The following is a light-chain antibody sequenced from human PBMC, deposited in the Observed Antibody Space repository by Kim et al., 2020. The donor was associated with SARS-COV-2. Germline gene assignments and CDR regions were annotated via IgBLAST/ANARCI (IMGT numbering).Light chain of an antibody. J-gene: IGLJ3*02. CDR2: QDN. CDR3: QAWDTTTVV. V-gene: IGLV3-1*01. CDR1: KLGEKY. Sequence: PGQTASITCSGNKLGEKYVSWYQQRSGQSPVLVIYQDNKRPSGIPERFSGSNSGNTATLAISAAQTMDEADFYCQAWDTTTVVFGGGTKLTVL.